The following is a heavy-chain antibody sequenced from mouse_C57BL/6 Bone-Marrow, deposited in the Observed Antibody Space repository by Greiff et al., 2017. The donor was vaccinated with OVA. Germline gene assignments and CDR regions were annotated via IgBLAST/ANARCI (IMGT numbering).Heavy chain of an antibody. J-gene: IGHJ3*01. D-gene: IGHD3-2*02. CDR1: GYTFTSYW. Sequence: QVQLQQPGAELVKPGASVKLSCKASGYTFTSYWMHWVKQRPGQGLEWIGMIHPNSGSTKYNEKFKSKATLTVDKSSSTAYMQLSSLTSEDSAVYYCARPTAQATGLVAYWGQGTLVTVSA. CDR2: IHPNSGST. CDR3: ARPTAQATGLVAY. V-gene: IGHV1-64*01.